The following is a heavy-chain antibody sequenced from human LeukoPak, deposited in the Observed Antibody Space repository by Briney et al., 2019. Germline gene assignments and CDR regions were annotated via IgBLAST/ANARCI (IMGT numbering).Heavy chain of an antibody. CDR3: AKTPAITMIVVQYFDY. J-gene: IGHJ4*02. CDR1: GFTFSSYA. Sequence: GGSLRLSCAASGFTFSSYAMSWVRQAPGKGLEWVSAISAGGDRTYYADSVKGRFSISRDHSKNTLYLQMNSLRAEDTAVYYCAKTPAITMIVVQYFDYWGQGTLVTVSS. V-gene: IGHV3-23*01. CDR2: ISAGGDRT. D-gene: IGHD3-22*01.